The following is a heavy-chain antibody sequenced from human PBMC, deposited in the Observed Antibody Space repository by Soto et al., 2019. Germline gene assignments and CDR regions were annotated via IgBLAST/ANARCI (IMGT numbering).Heavy chain of an antibody. Sequence: QVQLVQSGAEVKKPGASVKVSCKASGDTFTDYYIHWVRQAPGQGLEWMGTVNPSGGHTTYAQHFLGRVTTTRDTSTSTLSMELTSLTSEDTAVYYCARGGHVVVVTAALDYWGQGTLVTLSS. CDR3: ARGGHVVVVTAALDY. J-gene: IGHJ4*02. CDR2: VNPSGGHT. D-gene: IGHD2-21*02. V-gene: IGHV1-46*01. CDR1: GDTFTDYY.